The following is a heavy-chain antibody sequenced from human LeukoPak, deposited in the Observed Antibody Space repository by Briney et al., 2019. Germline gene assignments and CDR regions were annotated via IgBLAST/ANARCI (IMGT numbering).Heavy chain of an antibody. CDR1: GYSGNFYG. CDR2: ISAQHGQT. CDR3: AREDGYSVDY. Sequence: ASVKVSCKTSGYSGNFYGITWVRQVAGQGLEWMGWISAQHGQTEYAPNSQDRVTMTTDTSTNTAYMDLRSLRSDDTAVYYCAREDGYSVDYWGQGTLVTVSS. V-gene: IGHV1-18*01. J-gene: IGHJ4*02. D-gene: IGHD5-24*01.